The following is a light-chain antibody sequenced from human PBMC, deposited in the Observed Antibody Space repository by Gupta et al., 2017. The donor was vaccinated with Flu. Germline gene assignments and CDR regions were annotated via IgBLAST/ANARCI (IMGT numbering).Light chain of an antibody. J-gene: IGKJ4*01. CDR3: QQENNWPLT. CDR2: GAS. V-gene: IGKV3-15*01. Sequence: PATLSVSPVERATLSCRASQSVTSNFAWYQHRPGQGPRLLIYGASTRATTFPARFSGSGSETEFTLTISSLQSEDFAVYCCQQENNWPLTFGGGTKVEIK. CDR1: QSVTSN.